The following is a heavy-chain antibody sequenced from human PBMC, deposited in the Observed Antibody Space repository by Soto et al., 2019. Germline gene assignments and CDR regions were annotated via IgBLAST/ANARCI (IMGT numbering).Heavy chain of an antibody. Sequence: GASVKVSCKASGGTFSSYAISWVRQAPGQGLEWMGGIIPIFGTANYAQKFQGRVTITADESTSTAYMELSSLRSEDTAVYYCARVRGAVAGTDAFDIWGQGTMVTVSS. V-gene: IGHV1-69*13. CDR3: ARVRGAVAGTDAFDI. J-gene: IGHJ3*02. D-gene: IGHD6-19*01. CDR2: IIPIFGTA. CDR1: GGTFSSYA.